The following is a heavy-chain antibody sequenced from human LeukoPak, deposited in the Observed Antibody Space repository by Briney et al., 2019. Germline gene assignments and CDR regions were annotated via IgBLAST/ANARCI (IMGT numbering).Heavy chain of an antibody. D-gene: IGHD6-19*01. Sequence: GGSLRLSCAASGFTFDRNAISWVRQAPGKGLEWVSTIGGSGDKTFYADSVKGRFTISRDNSKNMVHLQMNSLTGEDTALYYCVRRGDASSGWGDHDFWGQGALVTVSS. CDR3: VRRGDASSGWGDHDF. V-gene: IGHV3-23*01. J-gene: IGHJ4*02. CDR1: GFTFDRNA. CDR2: IGGSGDKT.